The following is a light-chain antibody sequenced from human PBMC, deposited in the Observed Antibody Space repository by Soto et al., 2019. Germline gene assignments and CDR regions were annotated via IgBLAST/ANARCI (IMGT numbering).Light chain of an antibody. CDR3: SSYTTGNTPYV. CDR1: SSDVGGSDF. Sequence: QSALTQPASVSGSPGQSIAISCTGTSSDVGGSDFVSWYQHHPGKAPKLIIHDVNNRPSGVSARFSGSKSGNTASLTISGLQAEDDADYFCSSYTTGNTPYVFGAGTKLTVL. V-gene: IGLV2-14*03. CDR2: DVN. J-gene: IGLJ1*01.